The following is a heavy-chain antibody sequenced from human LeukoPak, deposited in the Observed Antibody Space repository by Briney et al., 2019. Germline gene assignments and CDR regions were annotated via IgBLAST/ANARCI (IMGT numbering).Heavy chain of an antibody. Sequence: PSETLSLTCTVSGGSISSGDYYWSWIRQPPGKGLEWIGYIYYSGSTYYNPSLKSRVTISVDTSKNQFSLKLSSVTAADTAVYYCARGLRHDIRGVSRYMGHYYGMDVWGQGTTVTVSS. CDR2: IYYSGST. D-gene: IGHD3-10*01. J-gene: IGHJ6*02. V-gene: IGHV4-30-4*01. CDR1: GGSISSGDYY. CDR3: ARGLRHDIRGVSRYMGHYYGMDV.